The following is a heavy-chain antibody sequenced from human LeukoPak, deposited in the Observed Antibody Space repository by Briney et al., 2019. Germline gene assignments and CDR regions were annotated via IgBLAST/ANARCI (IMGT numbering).Heavy chain of an antibody. CDR1: VYTFTGYY. D-gene: IGHD2-2*02. CDR3: ARDSIVVVPAAIRWVYYYYYMDV. V-gene: IGHV1-2*02. CDR2: INPNSGGT. J-gene: IGHJ6*03. Sequence: ASVKVSCKASVYTFTGYYMHWVRQAPGQGLEWMGWINPNSGGTNYAQKFQGRVTMTRDTSISTAYMELSRLRSDDTAVYYCARDSIVVVPAAIRWVYYYYYMDVWGKGTTVTVSS.